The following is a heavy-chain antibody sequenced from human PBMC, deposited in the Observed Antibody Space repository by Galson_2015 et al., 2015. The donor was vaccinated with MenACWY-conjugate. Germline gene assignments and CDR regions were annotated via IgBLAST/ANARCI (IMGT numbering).Heavy chain of an antibody. V-gene: IGHV3-48*04. Sequence: SLRLSCAASGFTFSFYTMNWVRQAPGKGLEWVSYISSTSDTIYYADSVKGRFTISRDNAKNPLYLQMSSLRAEDTAVYYCARDYRPVDYWGQGTLVTVSS. D-gene: IGHD3-16*02. J-gene: IGHJ4*02. CDR2: ISSTSDTI. CDR3: ARDYRPVDY. CDR1: GFTFSFYT.